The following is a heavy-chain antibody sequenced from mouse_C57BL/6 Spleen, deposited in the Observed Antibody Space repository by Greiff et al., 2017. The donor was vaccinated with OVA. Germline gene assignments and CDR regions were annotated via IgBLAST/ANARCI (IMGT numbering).Heavy chain of an antibody. J-gene: IGHJ2*01. CDR1: GYAFSSYW. V-gene: IGHV1-80*01. Sequence: QVQLQQSGAELVKPGASVKISCKASGYAFSSYWMNWVKQRPGKGLEWIGQIYPGDGDTNYNGKFKGKATLTADKSSSTAYMQLSSLTSEDSAVYFCARSPPYYYGSSSFDYWSQGTTLTVSS. D-gene: IGHD1-1*01. CDR3: ARSPPYYYGSSSFDY. CDR2: IYPGDGDT.